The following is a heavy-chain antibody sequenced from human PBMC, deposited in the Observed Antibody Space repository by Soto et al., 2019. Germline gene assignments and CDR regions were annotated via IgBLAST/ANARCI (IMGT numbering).Heavy chain of an antibody. V-gene: IGHV3-23*01. J-gene: IGHJ4*02. CDR1: GFTFSSYA. D-gene: IGHD4-17*01. Sequence: EVQLLESGGGLVQPGGSLRLSCAASGFTFSSYAMSWVRQAPGKGLEWVSAISGSGGSTYYADSVKGRFTISRDNSKNTLDLQMNSLRPEDTAVYYCAKERASGGDYVSLYFDYWGQGTLVTVSS. CDR2: ISGSGGST. CDR3: AKERASGGDYVSLYFDY.